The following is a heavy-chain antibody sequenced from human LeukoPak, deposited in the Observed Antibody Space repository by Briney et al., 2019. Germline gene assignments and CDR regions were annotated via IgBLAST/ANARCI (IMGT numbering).Heavy chain of an antibody. V-gene: IGHV3-23*01. CDR3: ARKPYGDYWFFDL. CDR2: IVGSGDNR. J-gene: IGHJ2*01. D-gene: IGHD4-17*01. Sequence: GDSVGLSCAASGFTFSNYAVSWVRQAPGKGLQWVSTIVGSGDNRYYEDSVKGRFTISRDNSRNTVYLQVHGLRTDDTAVYYGARKPYGDYWFFDLWGRGTLVTLSS. CDR1: GFTFSNYA.